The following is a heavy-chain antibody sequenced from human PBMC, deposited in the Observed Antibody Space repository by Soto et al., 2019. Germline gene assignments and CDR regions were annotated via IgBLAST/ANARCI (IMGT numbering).Heavy chain of an antibody. CDR1: GRIFSSFP. D-gene: IGHD5-18*01. CDR3: ARVGSRDAYNYVLDQ. V-gene: IGHV1-69*06. J-gene: IGHJ1*01. CDR2: VISASGSV. Sequence: QVQVVQSGAEVKKPGSSVKISCKASGRIFSSFPTSWVRQVPGQGLERMGGVISASGSVTYAPKFQGRVTMTAVNSAGIGYMELTSLTSEDTAIYYCARVGSRDAYNYVLDQWGPGTMVTVS.